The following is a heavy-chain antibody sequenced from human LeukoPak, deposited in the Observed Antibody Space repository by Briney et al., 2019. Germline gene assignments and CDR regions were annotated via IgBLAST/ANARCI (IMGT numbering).Heavy chain of an antibody. CDR1: GFTFSNAW. D-gene: IGHD3-10*01. V-gene: IGHV3-15*01. Sequence: KPGGSLRLSCAASGFTFSNAWMSWVRQAPGKGLEWVCRIKSKTDGGTTDYAATVKGRFTISRDDSKNTLYLQMNSLKTEDTAVYYCTTGITMVRGVIHLIDYWGQGTLVTVSS. J-gene: IGHJ4*02. CDR2: IKSKTDGGTT. CDR3: TTGITMVRGVIHLIDY.